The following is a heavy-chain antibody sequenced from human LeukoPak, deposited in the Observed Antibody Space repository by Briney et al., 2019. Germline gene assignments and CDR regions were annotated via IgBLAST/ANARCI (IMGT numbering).Heavy chain of an antibody. CDR2: MYYSGST. D-gene: IGHD3-10*01. J-gene: IGHJ4*02. CDR1: GGSISSYY. V-gene: IGHV4-59*01. CDR3: ARVTTMVRGAYPYYFDY. Sequence: SETLSLTCTVSGGSISSYYWSWIWQPPGKGLEWIGYMYYSGSTNYNPSLKSRVTISVDTSKNQFSLKLSSVTAADTAVYYCARVTTMVRGAYPYYFDYWGQGTLVTVSS.